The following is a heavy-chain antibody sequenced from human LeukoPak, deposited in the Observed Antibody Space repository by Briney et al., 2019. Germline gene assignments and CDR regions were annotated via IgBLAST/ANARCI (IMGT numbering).Heavy chain of an antibody. CDR2: INPGGGST. Sequence: GASVKVSCKASGYTFTNSYIHWVRQAPGQGFQWMGLINPGGGSTSYAQKFQGRVTMTRDMSTSTVYMELSSLRSEDTAVYYCARGGGVIAAAVAEGEYFQHWGQGTLVTVSS. D-gene: IGHD6-13*01. J-gene: IGHJ1*01. V-gene: IGHV1-46*01. CDR1: GYTFTNSY. CDR3: ARGGGVIAAAVAEGEYFQH.